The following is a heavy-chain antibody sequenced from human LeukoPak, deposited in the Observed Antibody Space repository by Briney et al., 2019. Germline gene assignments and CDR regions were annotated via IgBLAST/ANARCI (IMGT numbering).Heavy chain of an antibody. V-gene: IGHV1-46*03. CDR2: TNPSGGST. D-gene: IGHD6-13*01. J-gene: IGHJ4*02. Sequence: ASVKVSCKASGYTFTSYYMHWVRQAPGQGLEWMGITNPSGGSTSYAQKFQGRVTMTRDTSTSTVYMELSSLRSEDTAVYYCARLAAAGPYFGYWGQGTLVTVSS. CDR1: GYTFTSYY. CDR3: ARLAAAGPYFGY.